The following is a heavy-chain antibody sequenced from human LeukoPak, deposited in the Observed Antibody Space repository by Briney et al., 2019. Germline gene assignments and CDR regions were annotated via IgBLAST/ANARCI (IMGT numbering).Heavy chain of an antibody. CDR2: ISSSGSTI. J-gene: IGHJ4*02. D-gene: IGHD6-19*01. CDR3: ASDGYTSGWLGTFDY. V-gene: IGHV3-48*03. Sequence: GGSLRLSCAASGFTFSSYEMNWVRQAPGKGVEWVSYISSSGSTIYYADSVKGRFTISRDNAKSSLFLQINSLRAEDTAVYYCASDGYTSGWLGTFDYWGQGTLVTVSS. CDR1: GFTFSSYE.